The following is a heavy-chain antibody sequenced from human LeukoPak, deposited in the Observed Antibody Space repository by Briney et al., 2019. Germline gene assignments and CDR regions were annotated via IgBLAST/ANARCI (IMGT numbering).Heavy chain of an antibody. Sequence: GGSLRLSCAASGFTLSSYSMNWVRQAPGKGLEWVGRIKSKTDGGTTDYAAPVKGRFTISRDDSKNTLYLQMNSLKTEDTAVYYCTTDEFRYDSSGLRPEVTGYYYGMDVWGQGTTVTVSS. J-gene: IGHJ6*02. CDR2: IKSKTDGGTT. D-gene: IGHD3-22*01. V-gene: IGHV3-15*07. CDR1: GFTLSSYS. CDR3: TTDEFRYDSSGLRPEVTGYYYGMDV.